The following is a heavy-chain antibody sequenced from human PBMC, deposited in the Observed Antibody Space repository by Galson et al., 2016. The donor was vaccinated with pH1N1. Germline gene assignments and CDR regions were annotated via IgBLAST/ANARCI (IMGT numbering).Heavy chain of an antibody. D-gene: IGHD4-17*01. CDR2: INYSGRDT. Sequence: SLRLSCAASGFSFSGRSMSWIRQAPGKGLEWSAYINYSGRDTYYGDSVRGRFTISRDNAKNSMFLQMNSLRAEDTAVYYCTRCDYGDYVGIDYWGQGTVVTVSS. CDR1: GFSFSGRS. V-gene: IGHV3-11*01. J-gene: IGHJ4*02. CDR3: TRCDYGDYVGIDY.